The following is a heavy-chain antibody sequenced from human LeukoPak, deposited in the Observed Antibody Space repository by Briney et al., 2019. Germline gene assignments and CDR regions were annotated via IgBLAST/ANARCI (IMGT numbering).Heavy chain of an antibody. CDR1: GFTFSSYG. V-gene: IGHV3-30*02. CDR3: AKDSGRYYYYMDV. J-gene: IGHJ6*03. Sequence: GGSLTLSCAASGFTFSSYGMHWVRQAPGKGLEWVAFIRYDGSNKYYADSVKGRFTISRDNSKNTLYLQMNSLRAEDTAVYYCAKDSGRYYYYMDVWGKGRTVTVSS. CDR2: IRYDGSNK.